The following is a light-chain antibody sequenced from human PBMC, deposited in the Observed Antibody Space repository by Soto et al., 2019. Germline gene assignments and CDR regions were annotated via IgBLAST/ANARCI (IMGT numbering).Light chain of an antibody. CDR3: SSYTSSGTLYV. Sequence: QSALTQPAPLSGSPGQSITISCTGTSSDIGGSKYVSWYQQHPGKAPKLMIYEVTYRPSGVSDRFSGSKSGNTASLTVSGLQAEDEADYYCSSYTSSGTLYVFGTGTKVTV. CDR2: EVT. J-gene: IGLJ1*01. CDR1: SSDIGGSKY. V-gene: IGLV2-14*01.